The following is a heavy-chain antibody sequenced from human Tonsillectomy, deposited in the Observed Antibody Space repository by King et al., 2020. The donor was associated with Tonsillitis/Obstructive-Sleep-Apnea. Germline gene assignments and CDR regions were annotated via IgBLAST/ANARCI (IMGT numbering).Heavy chain of an antibody. J-gene: IGHJ5*02. Sequence: QPQESGPGLVKPSETLSLTCTVSGGPISSYYWSWIRQPPGKGLEWIGYIYYSGSTNYNPSLKSRVTISVDTSKNQFSLKLSSVTAADTAVYYCARLGDFWSGQGFDPWGQGTLVTVSS. CDR2: IYYSGST. D-gene: IGHD3-3*01. CDR1: GGPISSYY. CDR3: ARLGDFWSGQGFDP. V-gene: IGHV4-59*08.